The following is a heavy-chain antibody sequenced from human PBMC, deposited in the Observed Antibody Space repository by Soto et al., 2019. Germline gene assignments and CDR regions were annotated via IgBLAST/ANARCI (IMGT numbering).Heavy chain of an antibody. V-gene: IGHV6-1*01. CDR2: TYYRSKWYN. D-gene: IGHD3-3*01. CDR1: GDSVSINIAA. CDR3: AREPNYDFWSGYYGALYFDY. Sequence: PSQTLSLTCAISGDSVSINIAAWNWIRQSPSRGLEWLGRTYYRSKWYNDYAVSVKSRVTINPDTSKNQFSLQLNSVTPEDTAVYYCAREPNYDFWSGYYGALYFDYWGQGTLVTVSS. J-gene: IGHJ4*02.